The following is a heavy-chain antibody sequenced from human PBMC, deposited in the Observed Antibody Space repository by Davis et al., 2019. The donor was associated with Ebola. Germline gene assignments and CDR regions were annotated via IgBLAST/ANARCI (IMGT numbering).Heavy chain of an antibody. CDR1: GSSFAIYW. J-gene: IGHJ4*02. V-gene: IGHV5-51*01. CDR3: ARYMYGDCTTANCYTVFDY. Sequence: PGGSLRLSCKGSGSSFAIYWIGWVPPMPGKALEWMGIIHPGDSDTRYRPSFQGQVTITADKSISTAYLQWSSLKSSDTAMYYCARYMYGDCTTANCYTVFDYWGQGTLVTVSS. D-gene: IGHD2-2*02. CDR2: IHPGDSDT.